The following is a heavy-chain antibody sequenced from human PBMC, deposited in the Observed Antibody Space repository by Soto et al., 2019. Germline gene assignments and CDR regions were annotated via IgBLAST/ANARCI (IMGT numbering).Heavy chain of an antibody. J-gene: IGHJ6*02. CDR2: IYHSGST. V-gene: IGHV4-4*02. Sequence: QVQLQESGPGLVKPSGTLSLTCAVSGGSISSSNWWSWVRQPPGKGLEWIGEIYHSGSTNYNPSPKSRVTISVDKSKNQFPLKLSSVTAADTAVYYCARAGIGSGWVSSLDVWGQGTTVTVSS. CDR1: GGSISSSNW. D-gene: IGHD6-19*01. CDR3: ARAGIGSGWVSSLDV.